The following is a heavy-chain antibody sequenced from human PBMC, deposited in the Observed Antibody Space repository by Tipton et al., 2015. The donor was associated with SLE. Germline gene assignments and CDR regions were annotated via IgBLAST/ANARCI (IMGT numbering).Heavy chain of an antibody. D-gene: IGHD1-26*01. V-gene: IGHV3-15*01. CDR2: IKTKTDRGTT. CDR1: GFSFSNAW. J-gene: IGHJ6*02. CDR3: TTDGRKVGAEYYYGMDV. Sequence: GSLRLSCVASGFSFSNAWMSWVRQAPGKGLEWVGRIKTKTDRGTTDYAAPVKGRFSISRDDSKNTVFLHMNSLKNEDTAVYSCTTDGRKVGAEYYYGMDVWGQGTTVTVSS.